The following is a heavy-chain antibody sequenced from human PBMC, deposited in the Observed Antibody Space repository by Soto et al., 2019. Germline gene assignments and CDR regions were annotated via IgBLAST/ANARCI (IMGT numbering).Heavy chain of an antibody. CDR2: ISGSGGST. Sequence: EVQLLESGGGLVQPGGSLRLSCAASGFTFSSYAMSWVRQAPGKGLEWVSAISGSGGSTYYADSVKGRFTISRDNSKNTLYLQMNSLRAEDTAVYYCAKHDSSDYQSYYYYYGMDVWCKGTTVTVSS. J-gene: IGHJ6*04. D-gene: IGHD3-22*01. V-gene: IGHV3-23*01. CDR3: AKHDSSDYQSYYYYYGMDV. CDR1: GFTFSSYA.